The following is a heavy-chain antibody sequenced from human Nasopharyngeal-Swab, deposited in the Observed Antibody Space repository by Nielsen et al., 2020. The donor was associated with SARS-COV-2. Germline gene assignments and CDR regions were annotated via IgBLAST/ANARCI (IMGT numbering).Heavy chain of an antibody. CDR1: GFTSSSYW. J-gene: IGHJ4*02. CDR2: INSDGSST. D-gene: IGHD3-16*02. Sequence: GESLKISCAASGFTSSSYWMHWVSQAPGKGLVWVSRINSDGSSTSYADSVKGRFTISRDNAKNTLYLQMNSLRAEDTAVYYCARDLGYYDYVWGSYRIKDFDYWGQGTLVTVSS. CDR3: ARDLGYYDYVWGSYRIKDFDY. V-gene: IGHV3-74*01.